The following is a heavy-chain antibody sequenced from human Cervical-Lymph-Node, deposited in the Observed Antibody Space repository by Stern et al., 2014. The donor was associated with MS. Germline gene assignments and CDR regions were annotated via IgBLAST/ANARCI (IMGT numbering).Heavy chain of an antibody. CDR2: IYYDGSNR. J-gene: IGHJ1*01. D-gene: IGHD4-23*01. CDR1: GFTFSSSG. Sequence: VQLEESGGGVVQPGRSLRLSCAASGFTFSSSGMHWVRPAPGKGLEWLTIIYYDGSNRYYADSVKGRFTISRDNSKNTLYLQMNSLRAEDTAVYYCARKSGNTTEYFQHWGQGTLVTVSS. CDR3: ARKSGNTTEYFQH. V-gene: IGHV3-33*01.